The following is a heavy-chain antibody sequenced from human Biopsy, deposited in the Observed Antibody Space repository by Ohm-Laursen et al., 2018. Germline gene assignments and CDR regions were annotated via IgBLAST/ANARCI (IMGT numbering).Heavy chain of an antibody. CDR3: ARWTPEYDSSRYYLDAFDI. D-gene: IGHD3-22*01. Sequence: TLSLTCSVSGGSLSSYYWSWIRQPAGKGLEWIGRIYSSGSTNYNPSLKSRVTLSMDTSKRQFSLKLSFVTAADTAVYYFARWTPEYDSSRYYLDAFDIWGQGTKVTVSS. V-gene: IGHV4-4*07. CDR1: GGSLSSYY. J-gene: IGHJ3*02. CDR2: IYSSGST.